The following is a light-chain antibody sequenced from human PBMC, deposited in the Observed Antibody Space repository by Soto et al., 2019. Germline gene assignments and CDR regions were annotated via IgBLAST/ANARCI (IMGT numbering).Light chain of an antibody. J-gene: IGKJ1*01. CDR2: GAS. CDR1: QSISDT. CDR3: QQYDYLVT. Sequence: IVMKQSASTLSVYPKGRATLSCRASQSISDTLAWYQQKPGQAPRLLIDGASSRAAGIPDRFSGSGSGTDFTLTISSLEPEDLAVYSCQQYDYLVTCRQGT. V-gene: IGKV3D-15*01.